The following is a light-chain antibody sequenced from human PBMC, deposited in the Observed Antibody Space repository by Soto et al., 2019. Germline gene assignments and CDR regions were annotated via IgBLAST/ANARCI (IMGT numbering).Light chain of an antibody. CDR2: GAS. CDR3: QQYGSSLTWT. Sequence: EIVLTQSPGTLSLSPGERATLSCRASQSVSSSYLAWYQQKPGQAPRLLIYGASTRATGIPDRFSGSGSGTVFTLTTSRPEPVAFAVYYCQQYGSSLTWTFGQRTEVEIK. V-gene: IGKV3-20*01. CDR1: QSVSSSY. J-gene: IGKJ1*01.